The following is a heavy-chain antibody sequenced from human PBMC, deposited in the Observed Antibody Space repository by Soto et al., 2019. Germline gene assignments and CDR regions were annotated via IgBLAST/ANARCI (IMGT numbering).Heavy chain of an antibody. D-gene: IGHD3-22*01. Sequence: GGSLRLSCAASGFTFSSYNMNWVRQAPGKGLEWVSYISSSRSAIYYADSVKGRFTISRDNAKNSLFLQMNSLRAEDTAVYFCARLGGYYQAFDQWGQGSLVTVSS. CDR1: GFTFSSYN. CDR2: ISSSRSAI. J-gene: IGHJ4*02. CDR3: ARLGGYYQAFDQ. V-gene: IGHV3-48*01.